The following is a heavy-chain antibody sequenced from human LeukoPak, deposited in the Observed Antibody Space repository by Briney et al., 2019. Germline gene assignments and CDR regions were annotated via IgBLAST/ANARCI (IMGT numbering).Heavy chain of an antibody. V-gene: IGHV1-18*01. CDR1: GYTFTSYG. Sequence: ASVKVSCKASGYTFTSYGISWVRQAPGQGLEWMGWISAYNGSTSYAQKFQGRVTMTRDMSTSTVYMELSSLRSEDTAVYYCASSPPSSIAVAGGYDYWGQGTLVTVSS. CDR2: ISAYNGST. CDR3: ASSPPSSIAVAGGYDY. J-gene: IGHJ4*02. D-gene: IGHD6-19*01.